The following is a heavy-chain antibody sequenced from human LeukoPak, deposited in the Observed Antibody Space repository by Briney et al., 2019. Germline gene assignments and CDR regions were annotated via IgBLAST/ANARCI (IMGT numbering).Heavy chain of an antibody. J-gene: IGHJ4*02. Sequence: PGGSLRLSCAASGFTFSSYAMNWVRQAPGKGLEWVSSIASISSYIYYADSVKGRFTISRDNAKNSLYLQMNSLRAEDTAVYYCASRSSGWIIDNWGQGTLVTVSS. CDR2: IASISSYI. V-gene: IGHV3-21*01. CDR1: GFTFSSYA. CDR3: ASRSSGWIIDN. D-gene: IGHD6-19*01.